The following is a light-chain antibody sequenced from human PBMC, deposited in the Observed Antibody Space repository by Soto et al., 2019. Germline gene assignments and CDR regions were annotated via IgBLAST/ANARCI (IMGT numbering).Light chain of an antibody. J-gene: IGKJ1*01. CDR2: GAS. V-gene: IGKV1-9*01. Sequence: IQLTQSPSSLSASVGDRVTITCRASPAIATFLAWYQQKPGTAPKLLIYGASTLQSGVQSRFSGSRSGTDYTLTIGSPQPEEFANYYCQRLNCSPWTFGQGTKVEIK. CDR1: PAIATF. CDR3: QRLNCSPWT.